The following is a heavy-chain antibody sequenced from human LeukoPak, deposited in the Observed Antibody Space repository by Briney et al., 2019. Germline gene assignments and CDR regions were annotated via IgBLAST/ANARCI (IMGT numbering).Heavy chain of an antibody. CDR2: ISSSSSCI. V-gene: IGHV3-21*01. Sequence: GGSLRLSCAASGFTFSSYSMNWVRQAPGKGLEWVSSISSSSSCIYYADSVKGRFTISRDNAKNSLYLQMNSLRAEDTAVYYCVRAFGGYDSQRFYYNMDVWGKGTTVTVSS. J-gene: IGHJ6*03. CDR3: VRAFGGYDSQRFYYNMDV. D-gene: IGHD5-12*01. CDR1: GFTFSSYS.